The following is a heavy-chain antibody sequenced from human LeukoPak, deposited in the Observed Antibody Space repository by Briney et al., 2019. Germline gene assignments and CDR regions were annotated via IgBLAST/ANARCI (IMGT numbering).Heavy chain of an antibody. CDR1: GGSISSSSYY. CDR3: ARLITIFGVDPDY. CDR2: IYYSGST. V-gene: IGHV4-39*01. Sequence: SETLSLTYTVSGGSISSSSYYWGWIRQPPGKGLEWIGSIYYSGSTYYNPSLKSRVTISVDTSKNQFSLKLSSVTAADTAVYYCARLITIFGVDPDYWGQGTLVTVSS. D-gene: IGHD3-3*01. J-gene: IGHJ4*02.